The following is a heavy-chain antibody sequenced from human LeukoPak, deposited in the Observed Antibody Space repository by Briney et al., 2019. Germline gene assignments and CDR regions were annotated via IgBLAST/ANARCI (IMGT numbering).Heavy chain of an antibody. V-gene: IGHV3-30-3*01. Sequence: VGSLRLSCAASGFTFSSYAMHWVREAPGRGLEWVAVISYDGSNKYYADSVKGRFTISRDNSKNTLYLQMNSLRAEDTAVYYCARDAGSRGMDVWGQGTTVTVSS. CDR2: ISYDGSNK. CDR1: GFTFSSYA. CDR3: ARDAGSRGMDV. J-gene: IGHJ6*02.